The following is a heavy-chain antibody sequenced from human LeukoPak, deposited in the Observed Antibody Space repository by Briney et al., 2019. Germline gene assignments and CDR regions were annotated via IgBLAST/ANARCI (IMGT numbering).Heavy chain of an antibody. CDR3: AREALGSYYTNFDY. CDR2: INPNGGGT. J-gene: IGHJ4*02. D-gene: IGHD1-26*01. Sequence: GASVKISCKASGYTFTDYYVHWVRQAPGQGLEWMGWINPNGGGTTYAQKSQGRVSMTRDTSITPVYMEVSSLRSDDTAVYYCAREALGSYYTNFDYWGQGTLVTVSS. CDR1: GYTFTDYY. V-gene: IGHV1-2*02.